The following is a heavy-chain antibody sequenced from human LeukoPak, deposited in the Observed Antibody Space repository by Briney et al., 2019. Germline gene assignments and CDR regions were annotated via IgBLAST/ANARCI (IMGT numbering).Heavy chain of an antibody. V-gene: IGHV1-2*02. D-gene: IGHD5-24*01. CDR1: GYTFTGYY. Sequence: ASVKVSCKASGYTFTGYYIHWVRQAPGQGLEWMGWINPNSGGTIYAQQFQGRVTMTRDTSISTAYMEMSRLRSDDTAVYYCARVMAKADAFDIWGQGTMVTVSS. CDR3: ARVMAKADAFDI. CDR2: INPNSGGT. J-gene: IGHJ3*02.